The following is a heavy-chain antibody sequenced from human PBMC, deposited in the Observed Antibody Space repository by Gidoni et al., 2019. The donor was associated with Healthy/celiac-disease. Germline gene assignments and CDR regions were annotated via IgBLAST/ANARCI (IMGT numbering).Heavy chain of an antibody. Sequence: EVQLLESGGGLVKPGGSLRLSCAASGFTFSRYAMSWVRQAPGKGLEWDSAIICSGGSTYYADSVKGRFTISRDNSKNTLYLQMNSLRAEDTAVYYCAKGPGIAAAVWYFDLWGRGTLVTVSS. CDR3: AKGPGIAAAVWYFDL. CDR1: GFTFSRYA. CDR2: IICSGGST. J-gene: IGHJ2*01. D-gene: IGHD6-13*01. V-gene: IGHV3-23*01.